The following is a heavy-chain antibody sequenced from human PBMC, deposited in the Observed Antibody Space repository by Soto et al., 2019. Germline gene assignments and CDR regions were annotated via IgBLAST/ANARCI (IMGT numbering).Heavy chain of an antibody. Sequence: GGSLRLSCAASGFTFSRYSMNWVRQAPGKGLEWVSSFSSTTNYIYYADSMKGRFTVSRDNAKNSVYLDMNSLSAEDTAVYYCARESEDLTSNFDYWGQGTLVTVSS. V-gene: IGHV3-21*01. CDR2: FSSTTNYI. CDR1: GFTFSRYS. J-gene: IGHJ4*02. CDR3: ARESEDLTSNFDY.